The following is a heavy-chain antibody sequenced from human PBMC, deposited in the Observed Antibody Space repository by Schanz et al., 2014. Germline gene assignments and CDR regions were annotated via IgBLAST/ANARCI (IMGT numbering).Heavy chain of an antibody. D-gene: IGHD3-10*01. CDR1: GFIFSSYG. CDR3: ARANYRRKINFDY. CDR2: IWYDGSNK. Sequence: VQLVESGGGVVQPGRSLRLSCAASGFIFSSYGLHWVRQAPGKGLEWVAFIWYDGSNKYYADSVKGRFTMSRDNSKNTLYLQMNSLRAEDTAVYYCARANYRRKINFDYWGRGTLVTVSS. J-gene: IGHJ4*02. V-gene: IGHV3-33*01.